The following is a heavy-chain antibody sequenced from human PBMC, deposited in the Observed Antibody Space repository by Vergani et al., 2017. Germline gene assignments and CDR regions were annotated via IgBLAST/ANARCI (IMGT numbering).Heavy chain of an antibody. CDR2: IKEDGSAK. CDR1: GFTFSKYW. CDR3: ASPTQMDSKGSRYYTDV. J-gene: IGHJ6*03. Sequence: EVQLVESGGGLVQPGGSLRLSCAASGFTFSKYWMTWVRQAPGKGLEWVANIKEDGSAKYYVDSVKGRFTISRDNAKNSLYLQMNSLRAEDTAVYYCASPTQMDSKGSRYYTDVWGKGTTVTVSS. V-gene: IGHV3-7*01. D-gene: IGHD3-16*02.